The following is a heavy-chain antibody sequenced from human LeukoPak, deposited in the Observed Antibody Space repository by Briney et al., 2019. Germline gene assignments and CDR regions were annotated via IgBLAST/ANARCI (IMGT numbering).Heavy chain of an antibody. CDR2: INHSGST. V-gene: IGHV4-34*01. Sequence: KPSETLSLTCTVSGGSISTYYWSWIRQPPGKGLEWIGEINHSGSTNYNPSLKSRVTISVDTSKNQFSLKLSSVTAADTAVYYCARRPGEYGGNDFDYWGQGTLVTVSS. CDR1: GGSISTYY. J-gene: IGHJ4*02. D-gene: IGHD4/OR15-4a*01. CDR3: ARRPGEYGGNDFDY.